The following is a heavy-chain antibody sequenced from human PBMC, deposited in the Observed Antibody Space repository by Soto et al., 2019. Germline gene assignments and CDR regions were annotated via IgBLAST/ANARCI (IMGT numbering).Heavy chain of an antibody. J-gene: IGHJ5*02. CDR1: GYTVTFYVKY. V-gene: IGHV4-31*03. Sequence: SDPLPLTCPSSGYTVTFYVKYWTGHPQHPGQGLEWIGYIYHTGKTYYNPSLKSRVTMSVDMSKNQFSLKLASVTAADTAVYYCARDGSSTDNWIDHWGRGTKVTVSS. CDR3: ARDGSSTDNWIDH. CDR2: IYHTGKT. D-gene: IGHD2-2*01.